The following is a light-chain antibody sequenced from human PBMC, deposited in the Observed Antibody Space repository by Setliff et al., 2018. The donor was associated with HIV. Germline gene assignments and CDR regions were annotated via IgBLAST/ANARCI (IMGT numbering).Light chain of an antibody. CDR1: SSDIGTYNY. CDR2: DVT. J-gene: IGLJ1*01. CDR3: CSYAGSYTYI. Sequence: QSVLTQPRSVSGSPGQSVTFSCTGSSSDIGTYNYVSWYQQYPGKALKLLIYDVTRRPSGVPDRFSGSKSGATASLTISGLQVEDEADYYCCSYAGSYTYIFGSGTKVTVL. V-gene: IGLV2-11*01.